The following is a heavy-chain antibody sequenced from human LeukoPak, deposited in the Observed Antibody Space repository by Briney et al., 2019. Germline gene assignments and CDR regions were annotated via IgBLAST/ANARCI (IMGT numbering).Heavy chain of an antibody. CDR3: ASSYYGSGSYYNNRRHIHWFDP. CDR1: GGTFSSYA. V-gene: IGHV1-69*01. J-gene: IGHJ5*02. CDR2: IIPIFGTA. Sequence: GASVKVSCKASGGTFSSYAISWVRQAPGQGLEWMGGIIPIFGTANYAQKFQGRVTITADEPTSTAYMELSSLRSEDTAVYYCASSYYGSGSYYNNRRHIHWFDPWGQGTLVTVSS. D-gene: IGHD3-10*01.